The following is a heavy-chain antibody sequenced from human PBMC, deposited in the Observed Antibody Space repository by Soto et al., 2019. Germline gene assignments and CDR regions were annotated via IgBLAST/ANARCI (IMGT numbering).Heavy chain of an antibody. CDR3: ARTDSSSWSPFEY. V-gene: IGHV4-34*01. CDR2: INHSGST. J-gene: IGHJ4*02. D-gene: IGHD6-13*01. CDR1: GGSFSGYY. Sequence: QVQLQQWGAGLLKPSETLSLTCAVYGGSFSGYYWSWIRQPPGKGLEWIGEINHSGSTNYNPSLKSRVTISVYTSNNQFSLKLSSVTAADTAVYYCARTDSSSWSPFEYWGQGTLVTVSS.